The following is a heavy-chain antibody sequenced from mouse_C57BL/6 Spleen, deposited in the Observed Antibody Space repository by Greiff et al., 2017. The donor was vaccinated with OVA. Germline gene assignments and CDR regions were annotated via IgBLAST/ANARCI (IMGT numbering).Heavy chain of an antibody. V-gene: IGHV1-52*01. CDR3: ARSSSSYAMDY. D-gene: IGHD1-1*01. CDR2: IDPSDSET. J-gene: IGHJ4*01. CDR1: GYNFTSYW. Sequence: VQLQQPGAELGRPGSSVKLSCKASGYNFTSYWMQWVMQRHIQGLEWSGNIDPSDSETHYNQKFKDKATLAVDKSTSTAYMQHSSLTSEASAVYCCARSSSSYAMDYWGQGTSVTVSS.